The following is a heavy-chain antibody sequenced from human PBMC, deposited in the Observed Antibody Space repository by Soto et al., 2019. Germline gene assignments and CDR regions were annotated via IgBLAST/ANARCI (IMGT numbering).Heavy chain of an antibody. Sequence: HPGGSLRLSCAASGFTVSSNYMSWVRQAPGKGLEWVSVIYSGGSTYYADSVKGRFTISRDNSKNTLYLQMNSLRAEDTAVYYCARVPNWNYGPGDAFDIWGQGTMVTVSS. J-gene: IGHJ3*02. CDR2: IYSGGST. D-gene: IGHD1-7*01. CDR1: GFTVSSNY. V-gene: IGHV3-53*01. CDR3: ARVPNWNYGPGDAFDI.